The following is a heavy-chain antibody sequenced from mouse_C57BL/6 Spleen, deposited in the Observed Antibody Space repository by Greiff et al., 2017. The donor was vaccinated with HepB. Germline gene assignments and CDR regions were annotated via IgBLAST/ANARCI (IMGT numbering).Heavy chain of an antibody. Sequence: EVKLMESGGGLVKPGGSLKLSCAASGFTFSDYGMHWVRQAPEKGLEWVAYISSGSSTIYYADTVKGRFTISRDNAKNTLFLQMTSLRSEDTAMYYCARRNRVDYAMDYWGQGTSVTVSS. J-gene: IGHJ4*01. CDR2: ISSGSSTI. CDR1: GFTFSDYG. CDR3: ARRNRVDYAMDY. V-gene: IGHV5-17*01. D-gene: IGHD1-1*02.